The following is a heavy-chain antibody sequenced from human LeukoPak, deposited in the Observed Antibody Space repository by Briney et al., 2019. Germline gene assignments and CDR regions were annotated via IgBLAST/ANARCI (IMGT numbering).Heavy chain of an antibody. V-gene: IGHV4-30-4*08. J-gene: IGHJ4*02. CDR3: ARYGDWSIDY. D-gene: IGHD4-17*01. CDR2: IYYSGST. CDR1: GGSISSGGYS. Sequence: SETLSLTCAVSGGSISSGGYSWSWIRQPPGKGLEWIGHIYYSGSTYYNPSLKSRVTISVDTSKNQFSLKLSSVTAADTAVYYCARYGDWSIDYWGQGTLVTVSS.